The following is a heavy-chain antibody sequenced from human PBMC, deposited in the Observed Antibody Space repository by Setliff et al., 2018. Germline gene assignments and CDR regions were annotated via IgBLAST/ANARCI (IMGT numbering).Heavy chain of an antibody. CDR2: ISTYTGKT. CDR1: GYPLTAYY. J-gene: IGHJ3*01. V-gene: IGHV1-18*04. Sequence: GASVKVSCKASGYPLTAYYIHWVRQAPGQGLEWMGMISTYTGKTTYAQKFQGRVTMTTDTSTGTGYMELRSLRSDDTAVYFCARFGGSCSSSSCYASDLWGQGTRVTVSS. D-gene: IGHD2-2*01. CDR3: ARFGGSCSSSSCYASDL.